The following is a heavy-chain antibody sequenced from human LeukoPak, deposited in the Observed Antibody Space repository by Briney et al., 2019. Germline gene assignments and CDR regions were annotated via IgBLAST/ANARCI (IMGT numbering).Heavy chain of an antibody. CDR2: IYYSWST. CDR3: ARAIVGAESDAFDI. V-gene: IGHV4-59*01. CDR1: GGSISSYY. J-gene: IGHJ3*02. D-gene: IGHD1-26*01. Sequence: PAETLSLTCTVSGGSISSYYWSWIRQPPGKGLGWVGYIYYSWSTNYNPSPKSRVTISVDTSKDQSSLKLSSVTAADTAVYYCARAIVGAESDAFDIWGQGTMVTVSS.